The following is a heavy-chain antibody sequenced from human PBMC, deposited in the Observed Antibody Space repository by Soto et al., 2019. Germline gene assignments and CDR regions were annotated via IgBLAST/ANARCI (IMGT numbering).Heavy chain of an antibody. CDR3: ARDHCSSTSCQPDPSDWFDP. CDR2: LIPIFGTA. D-gene: IGHD2-2*01. CDR1: GGTFSSYA. V-gene: IGHV1-69*01. J-gene: IGHJ5*02. Sequence: QVQLVQSGAEVKKPGSSVKVSCKASGGTFSSYAISWVRQAPGQGLEWMGGLIPIFGTANYAQKFQGRVTITADESTSTAYMELSSLRSEDTAVYYCARDHCSSTSCQPDPSDWFDPWGQGTLVTVSS.